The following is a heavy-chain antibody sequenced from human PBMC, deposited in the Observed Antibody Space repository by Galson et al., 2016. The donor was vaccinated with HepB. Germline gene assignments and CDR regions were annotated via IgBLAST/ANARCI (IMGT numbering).Heavy chain of an antibody. CDR2: MWYDGSNI. CDR3: AKAVRDTRGYYRGFLDL. V-gene: IGHV3-33*03. CDR1: GFTFSSSV. Sequence: SLRLSCAASGFTFSSSVMHWVRQPPGKGLEWVAIMWYDGSNIFYADSVKGRFTISRDNSKNTLYLQMNTLRVEDTAMCYCAKAVRDTRGYYRGFLDLWGRGTLASVSS. J-gene: IGHJ2*01. D-gene: IGHD3-22*01.